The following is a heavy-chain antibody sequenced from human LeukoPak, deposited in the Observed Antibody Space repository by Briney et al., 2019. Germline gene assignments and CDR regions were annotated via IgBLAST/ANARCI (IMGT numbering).Heavy chain of an antibody. Sequence: GESLKISCKGSGYIFTSYWIDWVRQMPGKGLEWMGIIYPGDSDTRYSPSFQGQVTISADKSISTAYLQWSSLKASDTAMYYCARRSGSFQGDYNFDYWGQGTLVTVSS. CDR3: ARRSGSFQGDYNFDY. CDR1: GYIFTSYW. CDR2: IYPGDSDT. D-gene: IGHD1-26*01. V-gene: IGHV5-51*01. J-gene: IGHJ4*01.